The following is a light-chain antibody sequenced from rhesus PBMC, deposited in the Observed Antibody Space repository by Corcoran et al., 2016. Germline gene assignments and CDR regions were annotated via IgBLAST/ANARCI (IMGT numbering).Light chain of an antibody. V-gene: IGKV1-69*01. CDR2: RAS. J-gene: IGKJ2*01. CDR1: QGISNW. CDR3: QPPDNSPHS. Sequence: DIQMTQSPSSLSASVGDRVTITCRASQGISNWLAWYQQKPGKAPKLLIYRASNLETGVPSRFSGSGPGTDVTLTISSLQPEDIARYSCQPPDNSPHSFGQGSKVEIK.